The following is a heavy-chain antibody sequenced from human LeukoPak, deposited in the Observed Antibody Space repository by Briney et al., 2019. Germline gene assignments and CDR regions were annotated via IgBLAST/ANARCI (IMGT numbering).Heavy chain of an antibody. V-gene: IGHV4-39*07. CDR1: GGSISSSSYY. CDR3: ARDHDDAFDI. Sequence: SETLSLTCTVSGGSISSSSYYWGWIRQPPGRGLEWIGSIYYSGSTYYNPSLKSRVTISIDKSKNQFSLKLSSVTAADTAVYYCARDHDDAFDIWGQGTMVTVSS. J-gene: IGHJ3*02. CDR2: IYYSGST.